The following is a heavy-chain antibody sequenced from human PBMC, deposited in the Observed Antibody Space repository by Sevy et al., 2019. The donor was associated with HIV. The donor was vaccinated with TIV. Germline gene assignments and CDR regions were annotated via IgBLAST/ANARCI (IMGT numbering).Heavy chain of an antibody. CDR3: AGGDTTMITDLDY. D-gene: IGHD3-16*01. V-gene: IGHV3-23*01. CDR2: VTSDGTT. Sequence: GGSLRLSCAASGLTLTTTGMSWVRQAPGKGLEWVAGVTSDGTTYYADSVRDRLTVSRDNSKNTLNLQLNSLRADDTAVFYCAGGDTTMITDLDYWGQGTLVTVSS. J-gene: IGHJ4*02. CDR1: GLTLTTTG.